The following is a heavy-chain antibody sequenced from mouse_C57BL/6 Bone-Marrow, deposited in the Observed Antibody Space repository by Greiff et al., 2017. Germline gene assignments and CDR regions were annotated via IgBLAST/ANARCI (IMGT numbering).Heavy chain of an antibody. CDR3: AREGAAVVHDYAMDY. D-gene: IGHD1-1*02. V-gene: IGHV1-81*01. CDR1: GYTFTSYG. CDR2: IYPSSGNT. Sequence: QVQLQQSGAELVRPGASVKLSCKASGYTFTSYGISWVKQRTGQGLEWIGEIYPSSGNTYYTEKFKGKATLTADKSSSTAYMELRSLTSEDSAVYFGAREGAAVVHDYAMDYGGQGTSVTVSA. J-gene: IGHJ4*01.